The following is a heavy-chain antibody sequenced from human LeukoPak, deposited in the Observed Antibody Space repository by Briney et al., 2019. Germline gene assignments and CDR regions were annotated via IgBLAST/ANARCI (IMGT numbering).Heavy chain of an antibody. CDR2: ISGSGGST. CDR3: AKDMYYYDSSGYLGN. V-gene: IGHV3-23*01. CDR1: GFTSSSYA. J-gene: IGHJ4*02. D-gene: IGHD3-22*01. Sequence: GGSLRLSCAASGFTSSSYAMSWVRQAPGKGLEWVSAISGSGGSTYYADSVKGRFTISRDNSKNTLYLQMNSLRAEDTAVYYCAKDMYYYDSSGYLGNWDQGTLVTVSS.